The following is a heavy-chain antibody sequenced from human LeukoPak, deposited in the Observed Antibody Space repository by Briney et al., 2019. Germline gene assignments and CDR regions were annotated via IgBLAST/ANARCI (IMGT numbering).Heavy chain of an antibody. Sequence: GGSLRLSCVASGLNFDDSAMHWVRQAPGKGLEWVSLISADGGSTFSADSVKGRLSISRDSSKNSLYLQMNSLRSEDTAMYYCAKESGKFDYWGQGTLVAVSS. CDR3: AKESGKFDY. J-gene: IGHJ4*02. CDR2: ISADGGST. V-gene: IGHV3-43*02. CDR1: GLNFDDSA.